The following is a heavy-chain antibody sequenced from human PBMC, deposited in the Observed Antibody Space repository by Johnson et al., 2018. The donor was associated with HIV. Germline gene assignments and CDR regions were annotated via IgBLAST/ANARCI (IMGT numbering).Heavy chain of an antibody. D-gene: IGHD2-15*01. V-gene: IGHV3-9*01. CDR1: GFTFDDYA. CDR2: ISWNSGSI. CDR3: ARACSGGSCYEEKSPDAFDI. Sequence: LVESGGGLVQPGRSLRLSCAASGFTFDDYAMHWVRQVPGKGLEWVSSISWNSGSIGYADSVKGRFTISRDNSKNTLYLQMNSLRAEDTAVYYCARACSGGSCYEEKSPDAFDIWGQGTMVTVSS. J-gene: IGHJ3*02.